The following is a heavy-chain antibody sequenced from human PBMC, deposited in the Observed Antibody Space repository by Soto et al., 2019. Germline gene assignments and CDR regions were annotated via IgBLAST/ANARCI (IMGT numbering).Heavy chain of an antibody. CDR3: ARDRHGITMVRGVRYYYYYGMDV. V-gene: IGHV4-59*01. Sequence: SETLSLTCTVSGGSISSYYWSWIRQPPGKGLEWIGYIYYSGSTNYNPSLKSRVTISVDTSKNQFSLKLSSVTAADTAVYYCARDRHGITMVRGVRYYYYYGMDVWGQGTTGTVS. J-gene: IGHJ6*02. CDR1: GGSISSYY. D-gene: IGHD3-10*01. CDR2: IYYSGST.